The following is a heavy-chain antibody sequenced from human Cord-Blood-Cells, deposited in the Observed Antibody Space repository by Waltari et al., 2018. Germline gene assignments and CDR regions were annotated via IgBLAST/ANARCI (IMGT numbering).Heavy chain of an antibody. Sequence: QVQLQQWGAGLLKPSETLSLTCAVYGGSFSGYYWSWIRQPPGKGLEWIGEINHSGSTNYNPALKSRGTISVDTAKNQFSLKLSAVTAADTAVYYCARGPLNCSSTSCYKDDAFDIWGQGTMVTVSS. CDR1: GGSFSGYY. CDR3: ARGPLNCSSTSCYKDDAFDI. V-gene: IGHV4-34*01. J-gene: IGHJ3*02. CDR2: INHSGST. D-gene: IGHD2-2*01.